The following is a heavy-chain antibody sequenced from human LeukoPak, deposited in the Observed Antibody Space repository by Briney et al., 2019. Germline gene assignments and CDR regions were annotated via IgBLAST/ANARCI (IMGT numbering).Heavy chain of an antibody. J-gene: IGHJ2*01. D-gene: IGHD3-22*01. CDR3: ARSDYYDSSGYYYWYFDL. CDR2: IYSGGST. Sequence: GGSLRLSCAASGFTVSSNYMSWVRQAPGKGPEWVSVIYSGGSTYYADSVKGRFTISRDNSKNTLYLQMNSLRAEDTAVYYCARSDYYDSSGYYYWYFDLWGRGTLVTVSS. CDR1: GFTVSSNY. V-gene: IGHV3-53*01.